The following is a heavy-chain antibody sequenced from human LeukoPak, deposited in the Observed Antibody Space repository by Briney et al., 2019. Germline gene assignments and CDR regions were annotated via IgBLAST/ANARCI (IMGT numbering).Heavy chain of an antibody. Sequence: PGGSLRLSCAASGFTFSSYAMSWVRQAPGKGLEWVSAISGSGGSTYYADSVKGRFTISGDNSKNTLYLQMNSLRAEDTAVYYCAKVISSYSGYDSYWGQGTLVTVSS. J-gene: IGHJ4*02. V-gene: IGHV3-23*01. CDR2: ISGSGGST. D-gene: IGHD5-12*01. CDR3: AKVISSYSGYDSY. CDR1: GFTFSSYA.